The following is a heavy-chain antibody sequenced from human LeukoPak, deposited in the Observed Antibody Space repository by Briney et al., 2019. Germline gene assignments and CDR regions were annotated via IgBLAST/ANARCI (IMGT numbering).Heavy chain of an antibody. D-gene: IGHD2-15*01. CDR1: GFTFSTYT. CDR2: ISSSSSYI. V-gene: IGHV3-21*01. CDR3: ARDPNSGGTLDY. J-gene: IGHJ4*02. Sequence: PGGSLRLSCAASGFTFSTYTMDWVRQAPGKGLEWVSSISSSSSYISYADSVKGRFTISRDNAKNSLYLQMNSLRAEDTAIYYCARDPNSGGTLDYWGQGTLVTVSS.